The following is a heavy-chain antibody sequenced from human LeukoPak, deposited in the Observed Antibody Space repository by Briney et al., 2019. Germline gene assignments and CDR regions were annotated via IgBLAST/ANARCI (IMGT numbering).Heavy chain of an antibody. CDR2: ISGSGGST. J-gene: IGHJ4*02. D-gene: IGHD6-13*01. CDR1: GFTFSSYA. CDR3: AKKQQLVRGCFDY. Sequence: GGSLRLSCAASGFTFSSYAMSWVRQAPGKGLEWVSAISGSGGSTYYADSVKGRFTISRDNSKNTLYQQMNSLRAEDTAVYYCAKKQQLVRGCFDYWGQGTLVTVSS. V-gene: IGHV3-23*01.